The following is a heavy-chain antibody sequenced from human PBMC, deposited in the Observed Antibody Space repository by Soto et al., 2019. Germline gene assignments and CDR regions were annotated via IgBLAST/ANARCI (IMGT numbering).Heavy chain of an antibody. Sequence: ASVKGDCKAAGYTFTDYYIHWVRQAPGQGLEWMGWIDGDSGDTKYAQKFQDWVTMTRDTSINTAYMELSRLTSDDTAVYYCARKPNNGRAGVYGMDVWGQGTTVTVSS. J-gene: IGHJ6*02. CDR1: GYTFTDYY. V-gene: IGHV1-2*04. CDR3: ARKPNNGRAGVYGMDV. D-gene: IGHD1-26*01. CDR2: IDGDSGDT.